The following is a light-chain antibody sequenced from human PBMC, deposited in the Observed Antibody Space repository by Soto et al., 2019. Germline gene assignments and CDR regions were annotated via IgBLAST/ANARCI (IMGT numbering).Light chain of an antibody. CDR1: VSISSW. CDR2: KAS. Sequence: DIQMTQSPSTLSASVGDRVTITCRASVSISSWLAWYQQKPGKAPKLLIYKASILQSGVPSRFSGSGSGTEFTLTISSLQPDDFATYYCQQYNSYSLTFGGGTKVEIK. CDR3: QQYNSYSLT. V-gene: IGKV1-5*03. J-gene: IGKJ4*01.